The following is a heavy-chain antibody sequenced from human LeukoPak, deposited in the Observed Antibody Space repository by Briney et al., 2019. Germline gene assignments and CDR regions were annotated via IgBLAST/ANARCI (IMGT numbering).Heavy chain of an antibody. Sequence: PGGSLRLSCAASGFTFSSYAMSWVRQAPGKGPEWVSAISGSGVSTYYADSVKGRFTISRDNSKNTLYLQMNSLRAEDTAVYYCAKDYYYDRSGYYYRGVFDYRGHGTLVTVSS. CDR3: AKDYYYDRSGYYYRGVFDY. CDR2: ISGSGVST. D-gene: IGHD3-22*01. V-gene: IGHV3-23*01. CDR1: GFTFSSYA. J-gene: IGHJ4*03.